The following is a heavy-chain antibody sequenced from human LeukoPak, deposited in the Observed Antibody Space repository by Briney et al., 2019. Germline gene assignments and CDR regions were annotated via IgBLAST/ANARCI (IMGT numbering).Heavy chain of an antibody. CDR3: ASLRTGDFDY. CDR1: GGSISSSNYY. J-gene: IGHJ4*02. V-gene: IGHV4-39*01. D-gene: IGHD3-10*01. CDR2: IYYSGST. Sequence: TSETLSLTCTVSGGSISSSNYYWGWIRQPPGKGLEWIGNIYYSGSTYYNPSFKSRLTISVDTSKNQFSLELSSVTAADTAVYYCASLRTGDFDYWGQGALVTVSS.